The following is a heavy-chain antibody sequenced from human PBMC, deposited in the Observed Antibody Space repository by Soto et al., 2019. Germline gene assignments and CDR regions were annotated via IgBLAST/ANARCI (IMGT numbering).Heavy chain of an antibody. D-gene: IGHD5-18*01. Sequence: QVQLQESGPGLVKPSQTLSLICSVSGGSINSVDYYWSWIRQTPGKGLEWIGYTSYFGTTDYMPSLKSRVTMSVDTSKNQLSLTLSSVTAADTAVYYCARVQRDTAMGHFDYWGQGTLVVVSS. V-gene: IGHV4-30-4*01. CDR3: ARVQRDTAMGHFDY. CDR1: GGSINSVDYY. J-gene: IGHJ4*02. CDR2: TSYFGTT.